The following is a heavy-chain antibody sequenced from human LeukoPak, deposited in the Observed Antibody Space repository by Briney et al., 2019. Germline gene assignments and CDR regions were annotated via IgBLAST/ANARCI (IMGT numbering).Heavy chain of an antibody. D-gene: IGHD3-10*01. CDR3: ARGRTKRNTIVPGKMDV. J-gene: IGHJ6*01. Sequence: RASETLSLTCAVYGGSFSGYYWSWIRQPPGKGLEWIGEINHSGSTNYNPSLKSRVTISVDTSKNQFSLKLSSVTAADTAVYYCARGRTKRNTIVPGKMDVWGKGTTGTVSS. CDR1: GGSFSGYY. CDR2: INHSGST. V-gene: IGHV4-34*01.